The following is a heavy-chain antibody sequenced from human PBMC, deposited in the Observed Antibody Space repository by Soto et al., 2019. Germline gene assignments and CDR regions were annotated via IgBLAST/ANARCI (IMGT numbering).Heavy chain of an antibody. Sequence: LRCGVLEFTSISLCMRRVLQAPGKGLEWVANIKQDGSEKYYVDSVKGRFTISRDNAKNSLYLQMNSLRAEDTAVYYCARLDGGWQDYFDFWGQGTLVSVSS. CDR1: EFTSISLC. CDR3: ARLDGGWQDYFDF. D-gene: IGHD3-10*01. J-gene: IGHJ4*02. CDR2: IKQDGSEK. V-gene: IGHV3-7*03.